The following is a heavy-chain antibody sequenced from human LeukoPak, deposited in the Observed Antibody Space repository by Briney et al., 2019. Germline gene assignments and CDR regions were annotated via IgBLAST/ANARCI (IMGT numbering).Heavy chain of an antibody. V-gene: IGHV4-59*08. Sequence: PSETLSLTCSRSGGSISNYYWGWIRQPPGKGLEWIGYIYSSGSTNYNPSLKSRVTISVDTSKNQFSLKLSSVTAADTAMYYCSRRRMVRGSYGMDVWGQGTTVTVSS. D-gene: IGHD3-10*01. CDR1: GGSISNYY. CDR3: SRRRMVRGSYGMDV. J-gene: IGHJ6*02. CDR2: IYSSGST.